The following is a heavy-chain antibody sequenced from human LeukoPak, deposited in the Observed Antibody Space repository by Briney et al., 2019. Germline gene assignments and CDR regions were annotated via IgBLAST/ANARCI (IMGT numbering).Heavy chain of an antibody. J-gene: IGHJ3*02. Sequence: PSETLSLTCTVSGGSISSYNWSWIRQPPGKGLEWIGYIYYSGSTNYNPSLKSRVTISVDTSKNQFSLKLSSVTAADTAVYYCARLDDSSGKPTEAFDIWGQGTMVTVSS. CDR1: GGSISSYN. CDR3: ARLDDSSGKPTEAFDI. D-gene: IGHD3-22*01. CDR2: IYYSGST. V-gene: IGHV4-59*08.